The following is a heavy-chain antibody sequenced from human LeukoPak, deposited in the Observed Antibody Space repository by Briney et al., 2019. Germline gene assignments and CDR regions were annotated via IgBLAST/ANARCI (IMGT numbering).Heavy chain of an antibody. CDR2: IYYSGST. V-gene: IGHV4-39*01. J-gene: IGHJ5*02. Sequence: SETLSLTCTVSGYSISSSSYYWGWIRQPPGKGLEWIGSIYYSGSTYYNPSLKSRVTISVDTSKNQFSLKLSSVTAADTAVYYCARGDSSGYYYSPNWFDPWGQGTLVTVSS. CDR3: ARGDSSGYYYSPNWFDP. CDR1: GYSISSSSYY. D-gene: IGHD3-22*01.